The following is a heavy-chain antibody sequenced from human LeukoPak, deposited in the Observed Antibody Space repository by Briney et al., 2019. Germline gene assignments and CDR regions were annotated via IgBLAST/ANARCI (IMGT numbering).Heavy chain of an antibody. J-gene: IGHJ6*03. V-gene: IGHV3-9*01. CDR1: GFTFDDYA. CDR2: ISWNSGSI. Sequence: GRSLRLSCAASGFTFDDYAMHWVRQAPGKGLEWVSGISWNSGSIGYADSVKGRFTISRDNSKNTLYLQMNSLKPGDTAVYYCAKQPYGGNTHSYYYYMDVWGKGTTVTVSS. D-gene: IGHD4-23*01. CDR3: AKQPYGGNTHSYYYYMDV.